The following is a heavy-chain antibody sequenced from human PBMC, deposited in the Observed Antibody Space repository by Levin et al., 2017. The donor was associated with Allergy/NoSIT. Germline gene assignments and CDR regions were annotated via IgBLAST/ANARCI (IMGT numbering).Heavy chain of an antibody. CDR1: GDSISRGFYY. J-gene: IGHJ6*03. D-gene: IGHD5-12*01. V-gene: IGHV4-61*02. Sequence: SETLSLTCSVSGDSISRGFYYWSWIRQPAGEGLEWIGRIYVTGSTTYSPSLKSRVTISLNRSKDQVSLKINSVTAAATAVYYCARDLEGFSGYNPYCYMDVWGKGTTVTVSS. CDR3: ARDLEGFSGYNPYCYMDV. CDR2: IYVTGST.